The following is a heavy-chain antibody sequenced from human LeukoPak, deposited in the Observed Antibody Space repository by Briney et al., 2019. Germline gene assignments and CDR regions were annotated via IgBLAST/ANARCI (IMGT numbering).Heavy chain of an antibody. J-gene: IGHJ3*02. CDR1: GFTVNTNY. V-gene: IGHV3-53*01. D-gene: IGHD7-27*01. CDR3: TRALGKQGVFDI. CDR2: IYSDGTT. Sequence: GGSLRLSCAAFGFTVNTNYMTWVRQAPGKGLEWVSEIYSDGTTYYTASVKGRFSISRDNSKNTVYLEMNSLRGEDTAIYYCTRALGKQGVFDIGGKGKMAPV.